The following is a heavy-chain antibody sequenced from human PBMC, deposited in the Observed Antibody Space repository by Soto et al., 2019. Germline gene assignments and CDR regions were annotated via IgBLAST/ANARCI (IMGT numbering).Heavy chain of an antibody. CDR1: GLNFDDFA. CDR2: ITWNSRVL. CDR3: AKHQSNSNPLYYFDF. J-gene: IGHJ4*02. D-gene: IGHD3-22*01. Sequence: PGGSLRLSCVGTGLNFDDFAMHWVRQAPGKGLEWVSGITWNSRVLAYADSVKGRFTISRGNSKNTLYLQMNSLRAEDTAIYYCAKHQSNSNPLYYFDFWGPGTLVTVSS. V-gene: IGHV3-9*01.